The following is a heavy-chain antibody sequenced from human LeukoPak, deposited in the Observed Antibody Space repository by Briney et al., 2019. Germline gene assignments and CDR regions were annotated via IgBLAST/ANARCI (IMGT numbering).Heavy chain of an antibody. CDR1: GFIVSSNY. Sequence: QSGGSLRLSCAASGFIVSSNYMSWVRQAPGKGLEWVSVIYSGGTTYYADSVKGRFTISRDNSKNTLYLQMNSLRADDTAVYYCAAKNTWTYGMDVWGQGTTVTVSS. CDR2: IYSGGTT. V-gene: IGHV3-66*01. D-gene: IGHD3/OR15-3a*01. CDR3: AAKNTWTYGMDV. J-gene: IGHJ6*02.